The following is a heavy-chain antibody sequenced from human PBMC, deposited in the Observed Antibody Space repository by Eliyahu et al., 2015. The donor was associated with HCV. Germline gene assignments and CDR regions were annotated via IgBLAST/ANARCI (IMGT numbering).Heavy chain of an antibody. V-gene: IGHV3-30-3*01. CDR3: TRGGCSGGACSFGSNDDY. Sequence: QVQLVESGGGVVQPGRXLXLSCAASGFTFXNFXMHWVRQAPGKGLGWVAVISHDGSNKYYADSVKGRFTISRDNSKNTLFLQMNSLRVEDTALYYCTRGGCSGGACSFGSNDDYWGQGTLVTVSS. D-gene: IGHD2-15*01. CDR2: ISHDGSNK. CDR1: GFTFXNFX. J-gene: IGHJ4*02.